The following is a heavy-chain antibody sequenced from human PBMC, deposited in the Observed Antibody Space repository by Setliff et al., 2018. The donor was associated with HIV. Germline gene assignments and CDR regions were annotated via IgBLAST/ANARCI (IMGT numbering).Heavy chain of an antibody. V-gene: IGHV1-2*02. CDR3: ARGDPWFGELLSYYYYGMDV. CDR2: INPNSGGT. Sequence: ASVKVSCKASGYTFTGYYMHWVRQAPGQGLEWMGWINPNSGGTNSAQKFQGRVTMTRDTSISTAYMELSRLRSDDTAVYYCARGDPWFGELLSYYYYGMDVWGQGTTVTVSS. J-gene: IGHJ6*02. D-gene: IGHD3-10*01. CDR1: GYTFTGYY.